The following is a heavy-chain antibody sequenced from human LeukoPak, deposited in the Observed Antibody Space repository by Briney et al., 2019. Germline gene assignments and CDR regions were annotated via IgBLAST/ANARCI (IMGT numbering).Heavy chain of an antibody. CDR1: GFTVSRTY. CDR3: ARMIAADGTTGGDYFDY. J-gene: IGHJ4*02. D-gene: IGHD6-13*01. Sequence: GGSLRLSCAASGFTVSRTYMSWVRQAPGKGLEGVSVFYSGVNTYYADSVKGRFTISRDNSKNTMYLQMNSLSAEDTAVYYCARMIAADGTTGGDYFDYWGQGIQVTVSS. CDR2: FYSGVNT. V-gene: IGHV3-53*01.